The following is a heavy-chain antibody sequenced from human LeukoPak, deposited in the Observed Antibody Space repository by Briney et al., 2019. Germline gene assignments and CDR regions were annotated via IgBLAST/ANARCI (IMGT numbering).Heavy chain of an antibody. D-gene: IGHD3-22*01. CDR1: GFTFSSYS. V-gene: IGHV3-48*01. Sequence: GGSLRLSCAASGFTFSSYSMNWVRQAPGKGLEWVSYISSSSSTIYYADSVKGRFTISRDNAKNSLYLQMNSLRAEDTAVYYCATDGPTGDSKYYFDYWGQGTLVTVSS. CDR2: ISSSSSTI. CDR3: ATDGPTGDSKYYFDY. J-gene: IGHJ4*02.